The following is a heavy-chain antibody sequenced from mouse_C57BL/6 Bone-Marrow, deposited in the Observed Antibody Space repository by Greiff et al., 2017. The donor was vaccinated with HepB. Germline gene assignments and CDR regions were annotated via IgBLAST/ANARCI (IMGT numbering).Heavy chain of an antibody. CDR2: ILPGSGST. D-gene: IGHD3-2*02. V-gene: IGHV1-9*01. Sequence: VQRVESGAELMKPGASVKLSCKATGYTFTGYWIEWVKQRPGHGLEWIGEILPGSGSTNYNEKFKGKATFTADTSSNTDDMQLTSLTTEDSAIYSGARKGDSSGYGFAYWGQGTLVTVSA. J-gene: IGHJ3*01. CDR3: ARKGDSSGYGFAY. CDR1: GYTFTGYW.